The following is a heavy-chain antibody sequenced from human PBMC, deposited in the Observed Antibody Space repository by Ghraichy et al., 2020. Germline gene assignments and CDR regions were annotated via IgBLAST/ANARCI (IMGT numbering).Heavy chain of an antibody. V-gene: IGHV3-23*01. D-gene: IGHD2-2*01. CDR1: GFTFSTFA. CDR2: MSGSSGST. J-gene: IGHJ4*02. Sequence: SCAASGFTFSTFAMSWVRQAPGKGLEWVSGMSGSSGSTYYADSVKGRFTISRDNSKNTLYLQMNGLSAEDTAIYSCTKDRNAVLPTAFDSWGQGTLVTVSS. CDR3: TKDRNAVLPTAFDS.